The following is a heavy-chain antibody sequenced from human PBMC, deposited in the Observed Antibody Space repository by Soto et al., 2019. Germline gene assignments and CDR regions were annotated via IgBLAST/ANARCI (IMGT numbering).Heavy chain of an antibody. CDR3: ARQLEYCSSTSCYKRFDP. J-gene: IGHJ5*02. CDR2: IYPGDSDT. Sequence: GESLKISCKGSGYSFTSYWIGWVRQMPGKGLEWMGIIYPGDSDTRYSPSFQGQVTISGDKSISTAYLQWSSLKASDTAMYYCARQLEYCSSTSCYKRFDPWGQGTLVTVSS. CDR1: GYSFTSYW. V-gene: IGHV5-51*01. D-gene: IGHD2-2*02.